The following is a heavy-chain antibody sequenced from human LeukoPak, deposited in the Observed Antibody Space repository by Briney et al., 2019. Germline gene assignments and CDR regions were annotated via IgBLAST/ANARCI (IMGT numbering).Heavy chain of an antibody. J-gene: IGHJ6*03. D-gene: IGHD5-18*01. CDR1: GGSISSYY. CDR2: IYYSGST. V-gene: IGHV4-59*01. CDR3: ARERGRSYGSVPYYYYYMDV. Sequence: SETLSLTCTVSGGSISSYYWSWIRQPPGKGLEWIGYIYYSGSTNYNPSLKSRVTISVDTSNTLFSLKLSSVTAADTAVYYCARERGRSYGSVPYYYYYMDVWGKGTTVTVSS.